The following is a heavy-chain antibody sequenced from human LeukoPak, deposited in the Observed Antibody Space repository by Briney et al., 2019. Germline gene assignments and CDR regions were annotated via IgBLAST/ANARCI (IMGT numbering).Heavy chain of an antibody. CDR3: ATYRQVLLPFES. CDR1: GFTFSSYG. D-gene: IGHD2-8*02. Sequence: GGSLRLSCAASGFTFSSYGMSWVRQAPGKGLEWVSSISGSGGSTYYADSVKGRFTISRDNSKHTLYLQTSSLRVEDTAVYYCATYRQVLLPFESWGQGTLVTVSS. J-gene: IGHJ4*02. CDR2: ISGSGGST. V-gene: IGHV3-23*01.